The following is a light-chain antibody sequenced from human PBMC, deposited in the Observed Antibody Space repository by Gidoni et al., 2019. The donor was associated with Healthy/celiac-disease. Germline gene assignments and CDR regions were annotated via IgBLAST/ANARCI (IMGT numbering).Light chain of an antibody. V-gene: IGKV3-20*01. Sequence: EIVLTQPPGTLSLSPGERATLSCRASQSVSSSYLAWYQQNPGQAPRLLIYGASSRATGIPDRFSGSGSGTDFTLTISRLEPEDFAVYYCPQYGSSPPYTFGQXTKLEIK. CDR1: QSVSSSY. CDR3: PQYGSSPPYT. J-gene: IGKJ2*01. CDR2: GAS.